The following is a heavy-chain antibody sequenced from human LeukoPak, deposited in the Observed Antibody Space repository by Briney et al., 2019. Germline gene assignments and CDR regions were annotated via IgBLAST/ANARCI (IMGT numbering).Heavy chain of an antibody. D-gene: IGHD5-12*01. J-gene: IGHJ4*02. Sequence: PGRSLRLSCAASGFTFSDFGMHWVRQAPGKGLESVAVISHDGNSKYSADSVKGRFTISRDNSKNTLYLQMDSLRAEDTAVYYCARDPSSGLYSGYARRSLNDYWGQGTLVTVSS. CDR3: ARDPSSGLYSGYARRSLNDY. CDR1: GFTFSDFG. V-gene: IGHV3-30*03. CDR2: ISHDGNSK.